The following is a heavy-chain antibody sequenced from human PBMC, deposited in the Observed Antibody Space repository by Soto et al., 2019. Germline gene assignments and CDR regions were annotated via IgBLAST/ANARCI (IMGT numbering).Heavy chain of an antibody. CDR2: INPNSGGT. D-gene: IGHD5-18*01. J-gene: IGHJ6*02. Sequence: ASVKVSCKASGYTFTGYYTHWVRQAPGQGLEWMGWINPNSGGTNYAQKFQGWVTMTRDTSISTAYMELSRLRSDDTAVYYCARDIVTQTGDTLYYYYYGMDVWGQGTTVTVSS. CDR1: GYTFTGYY. CDR3: ARDIVTQTGDTLYYYYYGMDV. V-gene: IGHV1-2*04.